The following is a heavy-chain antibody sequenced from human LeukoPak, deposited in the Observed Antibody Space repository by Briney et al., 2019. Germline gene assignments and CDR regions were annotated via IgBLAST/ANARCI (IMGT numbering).Heavy chain of an antibody. CDR2: ISSSSSYI. CDR3: ARDGVAAPFDS. V-gene: IGHV3-21*01. D-gene: IGHD6-13*01. Sequence: GGSLRLACAASGFTFSSYSMNWVRQAPGKGLEWVSSISSSSSYIYYADSVKGRFTISRDNAKNSLYLQMNSLRAEDTAVYYCARDGVAAPFDSWGQGTLVTVSS. CDR1: GFTFSSYS. J-gene: IGHJ4*02.